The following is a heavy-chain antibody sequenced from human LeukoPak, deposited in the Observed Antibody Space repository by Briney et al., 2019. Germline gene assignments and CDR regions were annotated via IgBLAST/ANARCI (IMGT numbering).Heavy chain of an antibody. D-gene: IGHD2-2*01. CDR2: ISSSGSTI. J-gene: IGHJ6*02. CDR3: ARREHCSSTSCYHPMYYYYGMDV. Sequence: PGGSLRLSCAASGLTFSDYYMSWIRQAPGKGLEWVSYISSSGSTIYYADSVKGRFTISRDNAKNSLYLQMNSLRAEDTAVYYCARREHCSSTSCYHPMYYYYGMDVWGQGTMVTVSS. CDR1: GLTFSDYY. V-gene: IGHV3-11*01.